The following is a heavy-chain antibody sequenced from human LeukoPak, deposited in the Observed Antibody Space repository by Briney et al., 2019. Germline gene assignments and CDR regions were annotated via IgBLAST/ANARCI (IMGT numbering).Heavy chain of an antibody. V-gene: IGHV3-30-3*01. Sequence: PGRSLRLSCAASGFTFSSYAMHWVRQAPGKGLEWVAVISYDGSNKYYADSVKGRFTISRDNSKNTLYLQMNGLRAEDTAVYYCARDNGDYYFDYWGQGTLVTVSS. CDR1: GFTFSSYA. J-gene: IGHJ4*02. CDR2: ISYDGSNK. CDR3: ARDNGDYYFDY. D-gene: IGHD4-17*01.